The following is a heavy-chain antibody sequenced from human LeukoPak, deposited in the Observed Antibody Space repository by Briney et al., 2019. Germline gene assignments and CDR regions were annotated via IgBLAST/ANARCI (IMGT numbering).Heavy chain of an antibody. J-gene: IGHJ4*02. CDR2: VYYSGST. V-gene: IGHV4-39*01. D-gene: IGHD3-22*01. Sequence: PSETLSLTCTVSGGSISSSSYYWGWIRQLPGKGLECIGGVYYSGSTYYNPSLKSRVTISIDASRNQFSLKLSSLTAADTAVYYCARAYDSSGYSSYYFDYWGQGTQVTVSS. CDR1: GGSISSSSYY. CDR3: ARAYDSSGYSSYYFDY.